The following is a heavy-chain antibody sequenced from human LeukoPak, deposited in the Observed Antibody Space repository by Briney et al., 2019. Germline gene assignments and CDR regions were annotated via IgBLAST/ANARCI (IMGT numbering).Heavy chain of an antibody. CDR3: ARDLTTIFGVAIFDY. D-gene: IGHD3-3*01. J-gene: IGHJ4*02. CDR1: GFTFSSYS. V-gene: IGHV3-48*01. Sequence: GGSLRLSCAASGFTFSSYSMNWVRQAPGKGLEWVSYISSSSSTIYYADSVKGRFTISRDNAKNSLYLQMNSLRAEDTAVYYCARDLTTIFGVAIFDYWGQGTLVTVSS. CDR2: ISSSSSTI.